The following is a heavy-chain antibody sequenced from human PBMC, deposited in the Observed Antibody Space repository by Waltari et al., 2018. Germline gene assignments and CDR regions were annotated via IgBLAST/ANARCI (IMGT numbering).Heavy chain of an antibody. J-gene: IGHJ4*02. V-gene: IGHV4-39*07. Sequence: QLQLQESGPGLVKPSETLSLTCTVSGGSISSSRYYWGGISQPTGKGLVWIGGIYYSGSTYYNPSLKGRVTISVDTSKNQFSLKLSSVTAADTAVYYCARDTSGSYYPDFDYWGQGTLVTVSS. D-gene: IGHD1-26*01. CDR3: ARDTSGSYYPDFDY. CDR2: IYYSGST. CDR1: GGSISSSRYY.